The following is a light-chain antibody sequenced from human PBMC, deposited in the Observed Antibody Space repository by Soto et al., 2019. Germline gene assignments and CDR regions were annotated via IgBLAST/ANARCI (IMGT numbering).Light chain of an antibody. CDR1: QGISNY. V-gene: IGKV1-8*01. CDR3: TQYYSYPPI. Sequence: AIRMTQSPSSFSASTGDRVTITCRASQGISNYLAWYQQKPGKAPNLLIYAASTFQSGVPSRFSGSGSGTDFTLTISYLQSEDFATYFCTQYYSYPPIFGQGTKLEIK. J-gene: IGKJ2*01. CDR2: AAS.